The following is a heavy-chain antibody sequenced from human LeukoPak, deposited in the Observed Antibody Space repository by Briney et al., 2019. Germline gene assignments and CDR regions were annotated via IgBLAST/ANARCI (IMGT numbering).Heavy chain of an antibody. Sequence: GGSLRLSCAASGFTFSNVWMNWVRQAPGQGLEWVGLIRSRTDDGTAEYAAPVKGRFAISRDDSKNTLFLQMNSLKTEDTAVYYCTIKGAYWRFDPWGQGTLVAVSS. CDR3: TIKGAYWRFDP. V-gene: IGHV3-15*01. CDR1: GFTFSNVW. D-gene: IGHD2-15*01. CDR2: IRSRTDDGTA. J-gene: IGHJ5*02.